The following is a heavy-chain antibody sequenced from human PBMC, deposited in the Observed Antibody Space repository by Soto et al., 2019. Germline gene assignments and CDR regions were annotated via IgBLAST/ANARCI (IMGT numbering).Heavy chain of an antibody. CDR2: INHSGST. V-gene: IGHV4-34*01. D-gene: IGHD4-17*01. CDR1: GGSFSGYY. CDR3: ARGAKTTSSYYYYYYMDV. Sequence: SETLSLTCAVYGGSFSGYYWSWIRQPPGKGLEWIGEINHSGSTNYNPSLKSRVTISVDTSKNQFSLKLSSVTAADTAVYYCARGAKTTSSYYYYYYMDVWGKGTTVTVSS. J-gene: IGHJ6*03.